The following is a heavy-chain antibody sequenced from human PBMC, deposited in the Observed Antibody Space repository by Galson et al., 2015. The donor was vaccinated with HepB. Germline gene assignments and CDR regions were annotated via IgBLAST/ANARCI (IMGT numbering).Heavy chain of an antibody. D-gene: IGHD2-2*01. CDR2: ISDRGGST. CDR3: AKGGRDYIVVVPVDYGDYVFPY. CDR1: GFTFRNYA. V-gene: IGHV3-23*01. J-gene: IGHJ4*02. Sequence: SLRLSCAASGFTFRNYAMSWVRQAPGKGLEWVSGISDRGGSTYYADSVKGRFTISRDNSKNTLYLQMNSLRAEDTAVYYCAKGGRDYIVVVPVDYGDYVFPYWGQGTLVTVSS.